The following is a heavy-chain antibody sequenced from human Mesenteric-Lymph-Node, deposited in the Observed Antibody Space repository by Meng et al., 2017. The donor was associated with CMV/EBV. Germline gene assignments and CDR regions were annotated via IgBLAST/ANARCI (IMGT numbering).Heavy chain of an antibody. V-gene: IGHV6-1*01. CDR2: TYYRSKWYS. Sequence: SQTLSLTCVISRDSVSSNGAAWNWIRQSPSRGLEWLGRTYYRSKWYSDYAVSVKSRITINPDTSKNQFSLQLNSVTPEDTAVYYCAREDNGSGSYWAFDYWGQGTLVTVSS. CDR3: AREDNGSGSYWAFDY. J-gene: IGHJ4*02. CDR1: RDSVSSNGAA. D-gene: IGHD3-10*01.